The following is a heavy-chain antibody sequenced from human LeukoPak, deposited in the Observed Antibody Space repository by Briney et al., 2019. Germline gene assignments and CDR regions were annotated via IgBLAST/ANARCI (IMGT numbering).Heavy chain of an antibody. J-gene: IGHJ3*02. CDR1: GYTFTGYY. Sequence: ASVKVSCKTSGYTFTGYYMHWVRQAPGQGLEWMGWINPNSGGTNYAQKFQGRVTMTRDTSISTAYMELSRLRSDDTAVYYCARGGVSGYCSGGSCYSGLLYAFDIWGQGTMVTVSS. CDR2: INPNSGGT. D-gene: IGHD2-15*01. V-gene: IGHV1-2*02. CDR3: ARGGVSGYCSGGSCYSGLLYAFDI.